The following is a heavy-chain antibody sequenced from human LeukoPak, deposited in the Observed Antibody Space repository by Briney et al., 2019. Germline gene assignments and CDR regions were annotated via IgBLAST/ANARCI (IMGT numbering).Heavy chain of an antibody. Sequence: GGSLRLSCAASGFTFSSYSMNWVRQAPGKGLEWVSYISSSSSTIYYADSVKGRFTISRDNAKNSLYLEMNSLRAEDTAVYYCARDPRYCSGGSCYRAFDIWGQGTMVTVSS. D-gene: IGHD2-15*01. CDR3: ARDPRYCSGGSCYRAFDI. V-gene: IGHV3-48*01. J-gene: IGHJ3*02. CDR2: ISSSSSTI. CDR1: GFTFSSYS.